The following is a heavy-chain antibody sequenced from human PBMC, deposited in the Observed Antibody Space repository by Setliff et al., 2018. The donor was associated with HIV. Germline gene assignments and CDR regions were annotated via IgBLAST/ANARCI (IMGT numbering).Heavy chain of an antibody. CDR1: GGSISSTNW. V-gene: IGHV4-4*02. Sequence: PSETLSLTCTVSGGSISSTNWWNWVRQPPGKGLEWIGEIYHSGDTNYNPSLKSRVTISVDKSKNQFSLKLTSVTAADTAIYYCARVAAGTYGKGDWFDPWGQGPQVTVSS. D-gene: IGHD3-10*01. J-gene: IGHJ5*02. CDR3: ARVAAGTYGKGDWFDP. CDR2: IYHSGDT.